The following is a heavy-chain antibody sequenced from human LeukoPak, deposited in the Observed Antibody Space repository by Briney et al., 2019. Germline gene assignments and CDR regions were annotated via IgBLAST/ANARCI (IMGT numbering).Heavy chain of an antibody. CDR2: IYTSGST. D-gene: IGHD3-22*01. J-gene: IGHJ5*02. CDR3: ARDFAAEDSSGYYGNWFDP. V-gene: IGHV4-4*07. Sequence: SETLSLTCTVSGGSISSYYWSWIRQPAAKALEGMGRIYTSGSTNSNPCITSRVTMSVDTSKIHSSLKLSSVNAADTAVYYCARDFAAEDSSGYYGNWFDPWGQGTLVTVSS. CDR1: GGSISSYY.